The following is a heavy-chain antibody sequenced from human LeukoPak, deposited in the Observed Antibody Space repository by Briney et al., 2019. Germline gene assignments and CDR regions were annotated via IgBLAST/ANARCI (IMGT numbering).Heavy chain of an antibody. CDR2: IKLDGSEK. CDR3: ARDQYDTWSRRGNFDS. CDR1: GFTFGKYW. D-gene: IGHD3-3*01. Sequence: GGSLRLSCVASGFTFGKYWMSWVRQAPGKGLEWVANIKLDGSEKNYVDSVKGRFTISRDNTKNSLYLQMNSLRAEDTAVFYCARDQYDTWSRRGNFDSWGQGTLVTVSS. V-gene: IGHV3-7*03. J-gene: IGHJ4*02.